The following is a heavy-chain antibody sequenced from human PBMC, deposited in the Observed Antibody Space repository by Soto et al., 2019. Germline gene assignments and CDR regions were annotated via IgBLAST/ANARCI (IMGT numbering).Heavy chain of an antibody. CDR1: GFTFSSYS. V-gene: IGHV3-21*01. CDR2: ISSSSSYI. J-gene: IGHJ6*02. Sequence: PGASLKISCAASGFTFSSYSMNWVRQAPGKGLEWVPSISSSSSYIYYADSVKGRFTISRDNAKNSLYLQMNSLRAEDTAVYYCARDVIPPSTSDVRWLNYYYYYGMDVWGQGTTVTVSS. CDR3: ARDVIPPSTSDVRWLNYYYYYGMDV. D-gene: IGHD2-2*01.